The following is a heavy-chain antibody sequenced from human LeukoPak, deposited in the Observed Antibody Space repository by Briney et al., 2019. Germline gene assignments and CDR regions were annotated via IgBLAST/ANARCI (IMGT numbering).Heavy chain of an antibody. CDR1: GFTFSNYG. CDR2: IVYTGNNK. CDR3: SGYYYYGMDV. Sequence: RPGGSLRLSCAASGFTFSNYGIHWVRQAPGKGLEWVAFIVYTGNNKYYADSVKGRFTISRDNSKNTLYLQMNSLRAEDTAVYYCSGYYYYGMDVWGQGTTVTVSS. J-gene: IGHJ6*02. D-gene: IGHD3-22*01. V-gene: IGHV3-30*02.